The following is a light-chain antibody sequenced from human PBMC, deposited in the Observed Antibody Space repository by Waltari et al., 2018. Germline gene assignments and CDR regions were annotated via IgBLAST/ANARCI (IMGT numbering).Light chain of an antibody. Sequence: AIRITQSPSSLSASTGDRVTISFRASQGIGSYLAWYQQKPGRAPNLLIYAASTLQSGVPSRFSGGGSGTDFTLTITCLQSEDFATYYCQQYYDYPRTFGQGTKVEIK. V-gene: IGKV1-8*01. CDR2: AAS. J-gene: IGKJ1*01. CDR1: QGIGSY. CDR3: QQYYDYPRT.